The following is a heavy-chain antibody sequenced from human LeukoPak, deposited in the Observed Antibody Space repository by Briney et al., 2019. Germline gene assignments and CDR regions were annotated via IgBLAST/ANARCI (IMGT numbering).Heavy chain of an antibody. D-gene: IGHD3-22*01. CDR2: INAGNGNT. Sequence: VASVKVSCKASGYTFTSYAMHWVRQAPGQRLEWMGWINAGNGNTKYSQKFQGRVTITRDTSASTAYMELNSLRSEDTAVYYCARARLPTYYYDSSGYYPDAFDIWGQGTMVTVSS. CDR3: ARARLPTYYYDSSGYYPDAFDI. CDR1: GYTFTSYA. V-gene: IGHV1-3*01. J-gene: IGHJ3*02.